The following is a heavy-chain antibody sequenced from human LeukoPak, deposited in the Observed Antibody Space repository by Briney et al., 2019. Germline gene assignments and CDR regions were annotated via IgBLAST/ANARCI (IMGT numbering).Heavy chain of an antibody. CDR1: GYTFTSYY. Sequence: GASVKVSCKASGYTFTSYYMHWVRQAPGQGLEWMGIINPSGGSTSYAQKFQGRVTMTRDTSTSTVYRGLSSLRSEDTAVYYCARASFFPMVRGAIEYNWFDPWGQGTLVTVSS. CDR3: ARASFFPMVRGAIEYNWFDP. CDR2: INPSGGST. J-gene: IGHJ5*02. V-gene: IGHV1-46*01. D-gene: IGHD3-10*01.